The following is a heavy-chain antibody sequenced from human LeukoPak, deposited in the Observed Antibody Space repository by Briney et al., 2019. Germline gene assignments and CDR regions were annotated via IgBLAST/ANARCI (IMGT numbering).Heavy chain of an antibody. J-gene: IGHJ4*02. D-gene: IGHD6-13*01. V-gene: IGHV1-2*02. CDR1: GYTFTGYY. CDR2: INPKRGGT. Sequence: EASVKVSCKASGYTFTGYYMHWVRQAPGQGLEWMGWINPKRGGTNYAQKFHGRVTMTRDTSISTAYMELSRLRSDETAVYYCARAIGQQLVRDFDYWGQGTLVTVSS. CDR3: ARAIGQQLVRDFDY.